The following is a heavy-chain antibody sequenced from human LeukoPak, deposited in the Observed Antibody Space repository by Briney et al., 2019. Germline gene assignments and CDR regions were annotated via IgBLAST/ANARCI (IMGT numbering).Heavy chain of an antibody. CDR2: IYYSGST. V-gene: IGHV4-59*01. D-gene: IGHD3-22*01. Sequence: SETLSLTCTVSGGSISSYYWSWIRQPPGKGLEWIGYIYYSGSTNYNPSLKSRVTISVDTSKNQFSLKLSSVTAADTAVYYCARAYYDSSGYYSRGYYYGMDAWGQGTTVTVSS. J-gene: IGHJ6*02. CDR3: ARAYYDSSGYYSRGYYYGMDA. CDR1: GGSISSYY.